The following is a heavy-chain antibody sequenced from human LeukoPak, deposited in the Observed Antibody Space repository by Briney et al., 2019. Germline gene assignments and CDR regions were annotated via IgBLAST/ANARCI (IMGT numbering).Heavy chain of an antibody. CDR2: TSGSGDST. J-gene: IGHJ4*02. D-gene: IGHD5-18*01. V-gene: IGHV3-23*01. CDR1: RFTFSNYA. CDR3: AKDPEYNYPSDN. Sequence: PGRSLRLSSTPSRFTFSNYAMSGVPQAPGKGLEWVSSTSGSGDSTYYADSVKGRFTISRDNSKNALYLQMDSLRAEDTAIYYCAKDPEYNYPSDNWGQGTLVTVSS.